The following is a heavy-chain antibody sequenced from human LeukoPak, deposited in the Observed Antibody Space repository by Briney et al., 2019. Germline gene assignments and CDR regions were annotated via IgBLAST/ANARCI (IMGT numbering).Heavy chain of an antibody. Sequence: GGSLRLSCAASGFTFSSSSMNWVRQAPGKGLEWVSSISSISSYIYYADSVKGRFTISRDNGKNSLYLQMNSLRAEDTAVYYCASSYSSSWYYFDYWGQGTLVTVSS. V-gene: IGHV3-21*06. J-gene: IGHJ4*02. CDR3: ASSYSSSWYYFDY. D-gene: IGHD6-13*01. CDR1: GFTFSSSS. CDR2: ISSISSYI.